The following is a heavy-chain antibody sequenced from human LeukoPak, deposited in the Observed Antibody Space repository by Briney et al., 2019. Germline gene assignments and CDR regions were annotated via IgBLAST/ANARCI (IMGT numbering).Heavy chain of an antibody. J-gene: IGHJ4*02. CDR2: IYTSGST. V-gene: IGHV4-61*02. CDR3: ARQYSYGALLDY. D-gene: IGHD5-18*01. Sequence: SQTLSLTCTVSGGSISSGSYYWSWIRQPAGKGLEWIGRIYTSGSTNYNPSLKSRVTTSVDTSKNQFSLKLSSVTAADTAVYYCARQYSYGALLDYWGQGTLVTVSS. CDR1: GGSISSGSYY.